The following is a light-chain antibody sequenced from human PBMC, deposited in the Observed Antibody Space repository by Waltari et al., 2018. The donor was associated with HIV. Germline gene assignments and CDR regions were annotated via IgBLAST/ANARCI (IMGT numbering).Light chain of an antibody. Sequence: QSALTQPASVSGSPGQSITISCTGTSSDLGTYNYVSWYQQHPGKAPKLMIYDVSNRPSGVSNRFSGSKSGNTASLTISGLQPEDEADYYCSSYTSSSTPVVFGGGTKLTVL. J-gene: IGLJ2*01. CDR2: DVS. V-gene: IGLV2-14*01. CDR3: SSYTSSSTPVV. CDR1: SSDLGTYNY.